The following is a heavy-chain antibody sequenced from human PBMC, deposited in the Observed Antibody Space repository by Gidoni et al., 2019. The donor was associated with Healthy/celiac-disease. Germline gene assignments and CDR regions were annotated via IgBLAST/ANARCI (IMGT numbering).Heavy chain of an antibody. CDR1: GFPCSDYY. Sequence: QVQLVESGGGVVKPGGSLRLLCAASGFPCSDYYMSWIRQAPGKGLEWVSYISSSSSYTNYADSVKGRFTISRDNAKNSLYLQMNSLRAEDTAVYYCARGGTRGSYYFDYWGQGTLVTVSS. V-gene: IGHV3-11*05. CDR2: ISSSSSYT. J-gene: IGHJ4*02. CDR3: ARGGTRGSYYFDY. D-gene: IGHD1-26*01.